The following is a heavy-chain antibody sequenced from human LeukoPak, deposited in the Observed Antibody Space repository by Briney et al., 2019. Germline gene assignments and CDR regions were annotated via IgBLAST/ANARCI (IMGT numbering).Heavy chain of an antibody. CDR3: ARLPPSDAQSADY. J-gene: IGHJ4*02. CDR2: INHSGST. Sequence: SETLSLTCAVYGGSFSGYYWSWIRQPPGKGLEWIGEINHSGSTNYNPSLKSRVTISVDTSKNQISLKLSSVTAADTAVYYCARLPPSDAQSADYWGQGTLVTVSS. D-gene: IGHD2-21*02. CDR1: GGSFSGYY. V-gene: IGHV4-34*01.